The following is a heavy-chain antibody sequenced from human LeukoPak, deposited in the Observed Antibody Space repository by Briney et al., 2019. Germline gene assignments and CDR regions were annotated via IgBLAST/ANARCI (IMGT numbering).Heavy chain of an antibody. V-gene: IGHV3-7*01. CDR3: ANAHY. CDR2: IKPDGSEK. Sequence: PGGSLRLSCAASGLTFSNFWMSWVRQAPGKGLEWVANIKPDGSEKYYVDSVRGRFTISRDNAKNSLFLQLNGLRADDTAVYYCANAHYWGQGTLVIVSS. J-gene: IGHJ4*02. CDR1: GLTFSNFW. D-gene: IGHD2-8*01.